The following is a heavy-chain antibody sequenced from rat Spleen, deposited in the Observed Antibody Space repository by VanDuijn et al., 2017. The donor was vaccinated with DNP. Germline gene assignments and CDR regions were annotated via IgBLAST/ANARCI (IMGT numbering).Heavy chain of an antibody. CDR3: ARHVLPLRVWDY. Sequence: EVQLVESGGGLVRPGGSLKLSCAASGFTFSDYYMAWVRQAPAKGLEWVAYISYDGGSTYNGDSVKGRFTISRDNAKSTLYLQMNSLRSEDMATYYCARHVLPLRVWDYWGQGVMVTVSS. CDR2: ISYDGGST. CDR1: GFTFSDYY. J-gene: IGHJ2*01. V-gene: IGHV5-22*01. D-gene: IGHD1-4*01.